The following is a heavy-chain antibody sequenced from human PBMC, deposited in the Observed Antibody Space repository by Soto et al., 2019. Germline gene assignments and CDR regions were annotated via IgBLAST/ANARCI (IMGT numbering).Heavy chain of an antibody. CDR1: GYTFTSYA. CDR3: ARGYGDYVGWFDP. CDR2: INAGNGNT. D-gene: IGHD4-17*01. Sequence: QVQLVQSGAEVKKPGASVKVSCKASGYTFTSYAMHWVRQAPGQRLEWMGWINAGNGNTKYSQKFQGRVTITRDTSASTAYMELGSLRSEDTAVYYCARGYGDYVGWFDPWGQGTLVTVSS. V-gene: IGHV1-3*01. J-gene: IGHJ5*02.